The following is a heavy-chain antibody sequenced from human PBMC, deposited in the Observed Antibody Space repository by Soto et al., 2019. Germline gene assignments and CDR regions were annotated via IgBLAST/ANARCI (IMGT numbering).Heavy chain of an antibody. CDR3: TRDPVGGNGFDA. J-gene: IGHJ5*02. V-gene: IGHV1-18*01. CDR2: TNPYNGNT. Sequence: QVQLVQSGVEVKKPGASVKVSCKASGYTFTSYGISWVRQAHGQGPEWMGWTNPYNGNTNYAQKLQCRVTMTTDPSTRTAYMELRSLRSDDTAVYYCTRDPVGGNGFDAWGQGTMVTVSS. D-gene: IGHD1-26*01. CDR1: GYTFTSYG.